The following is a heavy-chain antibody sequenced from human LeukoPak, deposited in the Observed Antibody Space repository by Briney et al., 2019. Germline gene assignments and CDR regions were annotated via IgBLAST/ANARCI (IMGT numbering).Heavy chain of an antibody. J-gene: IGHJ5*02. CDR3: ARAVGSSESNWFDP. CDR2: IYISGST. D-gene: IGHD3-10*01. CDR1: GGSTSSGNYY. Sequence: SQTLSLTCTVSGGSTSSGNYYWSWIRQPAGKGPEWIGRIYISGSTNYNPSLKSRVTISVDTSKNQFSLKLSSVTAADTAVYYCARAVGSSESNWFDPWGQGTLATVSS. V-gene: IGHV4-61*02.